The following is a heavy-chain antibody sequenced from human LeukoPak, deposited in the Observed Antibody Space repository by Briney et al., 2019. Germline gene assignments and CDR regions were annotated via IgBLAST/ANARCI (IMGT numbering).Heavy chain of an antibody. Sequence: PSQTLSLTCAVSGGSISSGGYSWSWIRQPPGKGLEWIGYIYHSETTYYNPSLRSRVTISVDRSKNQFSLRLGSVTAASTTVYYCASSRPYGDYVTEYFQHWGQGTLVTVSS. CDR3: ASSRPYGDYVTEYFQH. CDR1: GGSISSGGYS. V-gene: IGHV4-30-2*01. J-gene: IGHJ1*01. D-gene: IGHD4-17*01. CDR2: IYHSETT.